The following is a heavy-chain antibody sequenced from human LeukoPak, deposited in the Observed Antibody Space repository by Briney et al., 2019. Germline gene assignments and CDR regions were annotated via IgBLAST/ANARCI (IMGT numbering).Heavy chain of an antibody. V-gene: IGHV1-46*01. CDR2: INPSGGST. D-gene: IGHD4-23*01. CDR3: ARANGGTDAFDI. Sequence: ASVKVSCKASGYTFTSYYMYWVRQAPGQGLEWTGIINPSGGSTSYAQKFQGRVTMTRDTSTSTVYMELSSLRSEDTAVYYCARANGGTDAFDIWGQGTMVTVSS. CDR1: GYTFTSYY. J-gene: IGHJ3*02.